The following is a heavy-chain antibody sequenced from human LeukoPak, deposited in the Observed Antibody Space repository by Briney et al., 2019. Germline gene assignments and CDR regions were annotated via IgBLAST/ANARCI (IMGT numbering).Heavy chain of an antibody. CDR3: AKSRGSSYGNPPDY. J-gene: IGHJ4*02. CDR2: ISGSGGST. Sequence: PGGSLRLSCAASGFTFSSHEMSWVRQAPGKGLEWVSAISGSGGSTYYADSVKGRFTISRDNSKNTLYLQMNSLRTEDTAVYYCAKSRGSSYGNPPDYWGQGTLVTVSS. D-gene: IGHD5-18*01. CDR1: GFTFSSHE. V-gene: IGHV3-23*01.